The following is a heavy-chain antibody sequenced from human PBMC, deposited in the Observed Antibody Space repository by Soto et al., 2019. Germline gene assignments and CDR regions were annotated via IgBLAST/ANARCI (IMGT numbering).Heavy chain of an antibody. Sequence: ASVKVSCKASGYTFTSYDINWVRQATGQGLEWVGWMNPNSGNTGYAQKFQGRVTMTRNTSISTAYMELSSLRSEDTAVYYCARVPMYYDFCSGPYYYYYSMDVWCKGTTVTVSS. V-gene: IGHV1-8*01. CDR2: MNPNSGNT. D-gene: IGHD3-3*01. J-gene: IGHJ6*03. CDR1: GYTFTSYD. CDR3: ARVPMYYDFCSGPYYYYYSMDV.